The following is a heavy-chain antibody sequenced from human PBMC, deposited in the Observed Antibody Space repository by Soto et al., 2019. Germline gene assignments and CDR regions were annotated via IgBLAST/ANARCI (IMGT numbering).Heavy chain of an antibody. J-gene: IGHJ4*02. V-gene: IGHV4-30-4*01. Sequence: QVQLQESGPGLVKPSQTLSLTCTVSGGSMTNVDDNWSWIRQAPDKGLEWIGHIYDGGCTYTNPSFNGRVTILLDSPKNPFSLKLTSLIASDTAVYYCTRGPSGDNVDYSGQGTLVTVSS. CDR2: IYDGGCT. CDR1: GGSMTNVDDN. D-gene: IGHD7-27*01. CDR3: TRGPSGDNVDY.